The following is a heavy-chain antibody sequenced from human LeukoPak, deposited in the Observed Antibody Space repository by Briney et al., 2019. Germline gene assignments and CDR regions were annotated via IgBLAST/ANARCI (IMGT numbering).Heavy chain of an antibody. CDR2: IIPIFGTA. D-gene: IGHD3-16*02. CDR3: ARGGYDYVWGSYRIVLDY. Sequence: SVKVSCKAPGGTFSSYAISWVRQAPGQGLEWMGGIIPIFGTANYAQKFQGRVTITADKSTSTAYMELSSLRSEDTAVYYCARGGYDYVWGSYRIVLDYWGQGTLVTVSS. V-gene: IGHV1-69*06. CDR1: GGTFSSYA. J-gene: IGHJ4*02.